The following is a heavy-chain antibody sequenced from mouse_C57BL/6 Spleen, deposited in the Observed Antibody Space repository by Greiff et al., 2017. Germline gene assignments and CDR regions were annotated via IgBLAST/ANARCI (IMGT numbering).Heavy chain of an antibody. Sequence: QVTLKESGPGILQPSQPLSLTCSFSGFSLCTFGMGVGWIRQPSGKGLEWLAHIWWDDDQYYNPALKSRFTISKDTAKDQVFLKSANVDTADTATYDGARIAGGISDFDYWGQGTTRTVSS. D-gene: IGHD5-2*01. V-gene: IGHV8-8*01. CDR2: IWWDDDQ. CDR1: GFSLCTFGMG. J-gene: IGHJ2*01. CDR3: ARIAGGISDFDY.